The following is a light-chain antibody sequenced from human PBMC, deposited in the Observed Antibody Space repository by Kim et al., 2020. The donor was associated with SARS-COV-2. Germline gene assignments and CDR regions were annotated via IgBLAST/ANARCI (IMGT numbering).Light chain of an antibody. CDR2: QDS. V-gene: IGLV3-1*01. CDR1: KLGAKY. J-gene: IGLJ2*01. Sequence: VSPGQTARITCSGDKLGAKYACWYQQKPGQSPVLLIYQDSKRPSGIPERFSGSNSGNTATLTISGTQAMDEADYYCQAWDNSAVVFGGGTQLTVL. CDR3: QAWDNSAVV.